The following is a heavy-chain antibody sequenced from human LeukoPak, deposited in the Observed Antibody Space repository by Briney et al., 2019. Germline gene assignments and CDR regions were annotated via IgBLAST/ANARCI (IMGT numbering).Heavy chain of an antibody. Sequence: RASVKVSCKASGYTFTGYYMHWVRQAPGQGLEWMGWINPNSGGTNYAQKFQGRVTMTRDTSINTAFMELSRLRSDDSAVYYCASAAVYGDPTNPYFDYWGQGTLVTVSS. CDR2: INPNSGGT. CDR1: GYTFTGYY. J-gene: IGHJ4*02. CDR3: ASAAVYGDPTNPYFDY. V-gene: IGHV1-2*02. D-gene: IGHD4-17*01.